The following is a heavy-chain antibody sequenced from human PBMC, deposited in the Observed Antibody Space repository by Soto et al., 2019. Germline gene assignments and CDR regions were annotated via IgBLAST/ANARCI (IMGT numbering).Heavy chain of an antibody. CDR1: GGSISSGSYY. CDR3: ASFSLAAAGLDY. J-gene: IGHJ4*02. V-gene: IGHV4-61*01. Sequence: LETMSLTCTVFGGSISSGSYYWSWIRQPPGKGLEWIGYIYYSGSTNYNPSLKSRVTISVDTSKNQFSLKLSSVTAADTAVYYCASFSLAAAGLDYWSQGTLDTVSS. D-gene: IGHD6-13*01. CDR2: IYYSGST.